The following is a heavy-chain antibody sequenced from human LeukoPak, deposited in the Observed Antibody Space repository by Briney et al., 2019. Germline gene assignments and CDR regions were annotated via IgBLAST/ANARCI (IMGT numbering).Heavy chain of an antibody. Sequence: KPSETLSLTCTVSGGSISSSSYYWGWIRQPLGKGLEWIGSIYYSGSTYYNPSLKSRVTISVDTSKNQFSLRLSSVTAADTAVYYCARYIRTQVGANPYYFDYWGQGTLVTVSS. J-gene: IGHJ4*02. D-gene: IGHD1-26*01. CDR3: ARYIRTQVGANPYYFDY. V-gene: IGHV4-39*01. CDR1: GGSISSSSYY. CDR2: IYYSGST.